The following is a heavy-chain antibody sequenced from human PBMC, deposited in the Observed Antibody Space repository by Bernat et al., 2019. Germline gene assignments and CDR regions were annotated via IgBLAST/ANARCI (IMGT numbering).Heavy chain of an antibody. CDR3: ARDLGRVFDY. CDR2: ISYDGSNK. V-gene: IGHV3-30-3*01. Sequence: QVQLVESGGGVVQPGRSLRLSCAASGFTFSSYAMHWVRQAPGKGLEWVAVISYDGSNKYYADSVKGRFTISRDNSKNTLYLQMNSLRAEDTAVYYCARDLGRVFDYWGQGTLVTGTS. CDR1: GFTFSSYA. J-gene: IGHJ4*02.